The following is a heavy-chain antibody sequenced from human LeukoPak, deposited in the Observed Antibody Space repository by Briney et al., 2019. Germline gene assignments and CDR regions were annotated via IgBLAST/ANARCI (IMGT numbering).Heavy chain of an antibody. Sequence: GGSLRLSCAASGFTFSSYWMHWVRQAPGKGLVWVSRINSDGSSTSYADSVKGRFTISRDNAKNTLYLQMNSLRGEDTAVYYCARDHRGSGSRYYYYYMDVWGKGTTVTISS. D-gene: IGHD3-10*01. J-gene: IGHJ6*03. CDR2: INSDGSST. V-gene: IGHV3-74*01. CDR1: GFTFSSYW. CDR3: ARDHRGSGSRYYYYYMDV.